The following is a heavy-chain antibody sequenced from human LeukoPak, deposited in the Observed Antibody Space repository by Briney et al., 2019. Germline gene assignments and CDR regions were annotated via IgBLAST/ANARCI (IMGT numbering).Heavy chain of an antibody. Sequence: SETLSLTCTVSGGSISSYHWSWIRQPPGKGLEWIGYIYYSGSTNYNPSLKSRVTISVDTSKNQFSLKLSSVTAADTAVYYCARGVAVGGYFDYWGQGTLVTVSS. CDR2: IYYSGST. CDR3: ARGVAVGGYFDY. J-gene: IGHJ4*02. CDR1: GGSISSYH. V-gene: IGHV4-59*01. D-gene: IGHD3-16*01.